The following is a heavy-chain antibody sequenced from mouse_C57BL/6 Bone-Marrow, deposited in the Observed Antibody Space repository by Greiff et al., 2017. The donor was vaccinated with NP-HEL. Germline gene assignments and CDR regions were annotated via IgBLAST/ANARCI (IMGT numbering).Heavy chain of an antibody. J-gene: IGHJ3*01. CDR3: ARQGESLYAY. V-gene: IGHV5-6*01. D-gene: IGHD6-2*01. CDR1: GFTFSSYG. Sequence: EVKLMESGGDLVKPVGSLKLSCAASGFTFSSYGMSWVRQTPDKRLEWVATISSGGSYTYYPDSVKGRFTISRDNAKNTLYLQMSSLKSEDTAMYYCARQGESLYAYWGQGTLVTVSA. CDR2: ISSGGSYT.